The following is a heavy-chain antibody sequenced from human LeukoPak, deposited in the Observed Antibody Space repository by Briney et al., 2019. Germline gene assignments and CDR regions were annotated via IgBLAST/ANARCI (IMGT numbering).Heavy chain of an antibody. V-gene: IGHV3-30-3*01. D-gene: IGHD3-3*01. CDR2: ISYDGSNK. CDR3: ARALATLRFLEWSYGMDV. Sequence: GGSLRLSCAASGFTFSSYAMHWVRKAPGKGLEWVAVISYDGSNKYYADSVKGRFTISRDNSKNTLYLQMNSLRAEDTAVYYCARALATLRFLEWSYGMDVWGQGTTVTVSS. J-gene: IGHJ6*02. CDR1: GFTFSSYA.